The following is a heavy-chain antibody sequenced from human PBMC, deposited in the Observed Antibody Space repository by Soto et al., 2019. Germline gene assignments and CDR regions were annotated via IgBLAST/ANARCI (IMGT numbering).Heavy chain of an antibody. CDR1: GGSISSCY. J-gene: IGHJ6*03. V-gene: IGHV4-59*08. Sequence: SETLSLTCTVSGGSISSCYWSWIRQPPGKGLEWIGYIYYSGSTNYNPSLKSRVTISVDTSKHQFSLKLTSVTAADTAVYYCARLLVVPTALHYYYYYMDVWGIGTTVTVSS. D-gene: IGHD2-2*01. CDR2: IYYSGST. CDR3: ARLLVVPTALHYYYYYMDV.